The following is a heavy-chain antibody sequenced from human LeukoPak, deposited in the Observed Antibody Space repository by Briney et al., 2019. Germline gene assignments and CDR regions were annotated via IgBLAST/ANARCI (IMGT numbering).Heavy chain of an antibody. V-gene: IGHV4-59*01. CDR3: ARGGLESGYHSNDAFDI. Sequence: SETLSLTCTVSGGSISGYYWSWIRQPPGKALEWIGYVYYSGSTNYNPSLKSRVTISVDTSKNQFSLKLSSVTAADTAVYHRARGGLESGYHSNDAFDIWGQGTMVTVSS. CDR1: GGSISGYY. J-gene: IGHJ3*02. CDR2: VYYSGST. D-gene: IGHD3-22*01.